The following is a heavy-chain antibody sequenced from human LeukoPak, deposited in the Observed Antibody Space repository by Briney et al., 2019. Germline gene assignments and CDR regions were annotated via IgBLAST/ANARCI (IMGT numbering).Heavy chain of an antibody. CDR3: ARDGMATINS. D-gene: IGHD5-12*01. CDR1: GFIFSTYW. V-gene: IGHV3-7*03. Sequence: GGSLRLSCAASGFIFSTYWMSWVRQAPGKGLEWVANIKQDGSEKYYVDSVKGRFTISRDNAKNSLYLQMNSLRAEDTAVYYCARDGMATINSWGQGTVVSVSS. J-gene: IGHJ4*02. CDR2: IKQDGSEK.